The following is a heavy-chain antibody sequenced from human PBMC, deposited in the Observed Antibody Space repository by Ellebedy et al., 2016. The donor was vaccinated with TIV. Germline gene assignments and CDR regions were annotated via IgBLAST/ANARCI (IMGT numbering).Heavy chain of an antibody. Sequence: GGSLRLXXAASGFTFSSYAMHWVRQAPGKGLEWVAVISYDGSNKYYADSVKGRFTISRDNSKNTLYLQMNSLRAEDTAVYYCAKDELRPDYGDYDTNPDYWGQGTLVTVSS. D-gene: IGHD4-17*01. V-gene: IGHV3-30*04. CDR3: AKDELRPDYGDYDTNPDY. CDR1: GFTFSSYA. CDR2: ISYDGSNK. J-gene: IGHJ4*02.